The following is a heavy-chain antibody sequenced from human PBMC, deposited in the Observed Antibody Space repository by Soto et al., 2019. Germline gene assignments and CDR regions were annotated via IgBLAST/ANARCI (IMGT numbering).Heavy chain of an antibody. CDR2: ISYDGSNK. Sequence: QVQLVESGGGVVQPGRSLRLSCAASRFTFSYYGMHWVRQAPGKGLEWVAVISYDGSNKYYADSVKGRFTISRDNSKNTLYLQMNSLKPEDTAVYYCAKDPHYQRLPRVDFFDYWGQGTLVTVSS. J-gene: IGHJ4*02. V-gene: IGHV3-30*18. CDR3: AKDPHYQRLPRVDFFDY. CDR1: RFTFSYYG. D-gene: IGHD2-2*01.